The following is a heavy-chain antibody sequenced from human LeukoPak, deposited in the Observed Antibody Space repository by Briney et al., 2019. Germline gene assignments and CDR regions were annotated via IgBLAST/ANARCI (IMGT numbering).Heavy chain of an antibody. CDR3: ARSNYAYTYYFYYLDV. CDR1: GASTSSCSYY. Sequence: SETLSPTQTVSGASTSSCSYYWGWIRQPPGKGLEWIGRIDYSGSTYYNPSRKGPVSNSVDTSKNLYSLKLSSVTAADTAVYYCARSNYAYTYYFYYLDVWGKGTTVTVSS. J-gene: IGHJ6*03. V-gene: IGHV4-39*01. CDR2: IDYSGST. D-gene: IGHD5-24*01.